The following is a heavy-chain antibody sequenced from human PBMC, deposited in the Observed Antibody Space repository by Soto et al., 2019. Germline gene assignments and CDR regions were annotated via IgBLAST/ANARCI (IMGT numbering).Heavy chain of an antibody. D-gene: IGHD6-13*01. CDR1: GGSISTYY. CDR3: ARYSSNWFQTEGMDV. V-gene: IGHV4-4*07. Sequence: SGTLSLTCTVSGGSISTYYWSWIRQPAGKGLEWIGSIDTSGNTNYNPSLKSRVTMSVDTSKKQFSLKLTSVTAADTAVYYCARYSSNWFQTEGMDVWGQGTTVTVSS. CDR2: IDTSGNT. J-gene: IGHJ6*02.